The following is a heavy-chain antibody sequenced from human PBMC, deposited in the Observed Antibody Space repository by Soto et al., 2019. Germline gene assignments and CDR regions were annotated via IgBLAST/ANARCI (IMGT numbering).Heavy chain of an antibody. Sequence: GESLKISCKASGYSFTNYWIGWVRQMPGKGLEWMGIIYPGNSDTKYSPSFQGKVTISADKSITTAYLQWSSLRASDTAMYYCARQNGFDVWGQGTMVTVSS. CDR3: ARQNGFDV. CDR1: GYSFTNYW. V-gene: IGHV5-51*01. CDR2: IYPGNSDT. J-gene: IGHJ3*01.